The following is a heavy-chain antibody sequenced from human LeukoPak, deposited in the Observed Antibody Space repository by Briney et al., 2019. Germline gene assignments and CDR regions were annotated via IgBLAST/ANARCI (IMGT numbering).Heavy chain of an antibody. J-gene: IGHJ5*02. Sequence: SETLSLTCSVSGGSISSGRYYWSWIRQPAGKGLEWIGYIYYSGSTNYNPSLKSRVTISVDTSKNQFSLKLSSVTAADTAVYYCARGTLGPFDPWGQGTLVTVS. CDR3: ARGTLGPFDP. V-gene: IGHV4-61*10. D-gene: IGHD1-7*01. CDR1: GGSISSGRYY. CDR2: IYYSGST.